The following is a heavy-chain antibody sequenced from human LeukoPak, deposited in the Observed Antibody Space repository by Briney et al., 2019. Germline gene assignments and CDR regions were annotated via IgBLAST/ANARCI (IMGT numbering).Heavy chain of an antibody. Sequence: GESLKISGKGSGYSFTSYCIGWVRQMPGKGLEWLGIIYPGDSDTRYSPSFQGQVTISADKSISTAYLQWSSLKASDTAMYYCARQSSGWYGPPDYWGQGTLVTVSS. CDR2: IYPGDSDT. CDR3: ARQSSGWYGPPDY. V-gene: IGHV5-51*01. D-gene: IGHD6-19*01. J-gene: IGHJ4*02. CDR1: GYSFTSYC.